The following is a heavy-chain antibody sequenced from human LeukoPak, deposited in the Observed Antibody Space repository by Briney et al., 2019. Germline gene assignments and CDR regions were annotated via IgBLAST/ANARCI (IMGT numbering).Heavy chain of an antibody. D-gene: IGHD6-13*01. Sequence: GGSLRLPCAASGFTFSSYWMSWVRQAPGKGLEWVANIKQDGSEKYYVDSVKGRFTISRDNAKNSLYLQMNSLRAEDTAVYYCARDSSSWYYYYYGMDVWGKGTTVTVSS. J-gene: IGHJ6*04. CDR1: GFTFSSYW. CDR3: ARDSSSWYYYYYGMDV. CDR2: IKQDGSEK. V-gene: IGHV3-7*03.